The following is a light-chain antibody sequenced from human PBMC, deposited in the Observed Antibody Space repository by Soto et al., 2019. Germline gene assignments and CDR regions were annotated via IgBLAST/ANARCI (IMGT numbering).Light chain of an antibody. J-gene: IGKJ3*01. V-gene: IGKV3-15*01. Sequence: EMVVTQSPGILSVSPGDRATLSYRASQSVGRNLAWYQQKPGQAPTLLIYAASTRATGLPARFSGSGSGTAFTLTISSLQSEDFAVYYCQEYNKWPLFTFGPGTRVDIK. CDR1: QSVGRN. CDR3: QEYNKWPLFT. CDR2: AAS.